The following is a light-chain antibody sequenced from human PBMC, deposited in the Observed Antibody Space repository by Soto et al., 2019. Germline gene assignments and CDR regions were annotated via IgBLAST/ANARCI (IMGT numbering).Light chain of an antibody. CDR1: QSVSNY. J-gene: IGKJ1*01. V-gene: IGKV3-11*01. CDR3: QQYDSSPKT. CDR2: DAS. Sequence: ENVLTQSPVTLSLSPGERATLSCRASQSVSNYVAWYQQKPGQAPRLLIYDASSRATGIPDRFSGSGSGTDFTLTISSLQPEDSAVYYCQQYDSSPKTFGQGTKVDIK.